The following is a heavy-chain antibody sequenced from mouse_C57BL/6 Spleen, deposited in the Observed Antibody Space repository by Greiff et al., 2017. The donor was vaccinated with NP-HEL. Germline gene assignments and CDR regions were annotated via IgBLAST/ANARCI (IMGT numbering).Heavy chain of an antibody. CDR1: GFTFSSYA. D-gene: IGHD2-4*01. J-gene: IGHJ3*01. V-gene: IGHV5-4*01. CDR3: ARDLDDYDGGFAY. CDR2: ISDGGSYT. Sequence: EVMLVESGGGLVKPGGSLKLSCAASGFTFSSYAMSWVRQTPEKRLEWVATISDGGSYTYYPDNVKGRFTISRDNAKNNLYLQMSHLKSEDTAMYYCARDLDDYDGGFAYWGQGTLVTVSA.